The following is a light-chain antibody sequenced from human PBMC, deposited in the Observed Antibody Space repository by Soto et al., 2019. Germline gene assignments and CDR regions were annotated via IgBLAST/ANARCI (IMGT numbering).Light chain of an antibody. CDR2: DTS. CDR3: QQYGTSPRT. V-gene: IGKV3-20*01. CDR1: QSVSSNS. J-gene: IGKJ1*01. Sequence: EIVLTQSPGTLSLSPGERATLSCRASQSVSSNSLAWYQQKPGQAPRLVIYDTSSRATGIPDRFSGSGSGTDFTLTISRLEPEDFAVYYCQQYGTSPRTFGQGTKVDIK.